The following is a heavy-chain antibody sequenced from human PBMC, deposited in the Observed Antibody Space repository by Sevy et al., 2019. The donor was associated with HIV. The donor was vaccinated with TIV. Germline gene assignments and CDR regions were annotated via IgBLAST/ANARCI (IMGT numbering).Heavy chain of an antibody. J-gene: IGHJ4*02. CDR1: GYTLSQLS. D-gene: IGHD3-22*01. V-gene: IGHV1-24*01. CDR2: FEPEDDET. Sequence: VAVKVSCKVSGYTLSQLSMHWVRQAPRKGLERMGSFEPEDDETIYAQKFQGRVTMTEDRSTDTAYMELSSLRSEDTAVYYCATAKDYYDSSGSPFDYWGQGTLVIVSS. CDR3: ATAKDYYDSSGSPFDY.